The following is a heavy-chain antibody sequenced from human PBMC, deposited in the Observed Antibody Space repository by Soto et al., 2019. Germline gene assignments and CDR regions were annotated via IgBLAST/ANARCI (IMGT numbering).Heavy chain of an antibody. Sequence: PSETLSLTCTVSGGSISSSSYYWGWIRQPLGKGLEWIGSIYYSGSTYYNPSLKSRVTISVDTSKNQFSLKLSSVTAADTAVYYCARDNGYSYGYTLDHWGQGTLVTVSS. D-gene: IGHD5-18*01. CDR2: IYYSGST. CDR3: ARDNGYSYGYTLDH. V-gene: IGHV4-39*07. CDR1: GGSISSSSYY. J-gene: IGHJ4*02.